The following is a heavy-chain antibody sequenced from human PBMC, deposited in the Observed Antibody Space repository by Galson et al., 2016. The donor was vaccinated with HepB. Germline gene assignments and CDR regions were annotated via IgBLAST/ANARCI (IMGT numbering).Heavy chain of an antibody. D-gene: IGHD3-22*01. CDR2: ISGSGGST. Sequence: SLRLSCAASGFAFSSYAMHWVRQAPGKGLEWVSAISGSGGSTYYADSVKGRFTISTDNSKNMMYLQMNSLRAEDTAVYYCAKMTVSSAFYSDAFDIWGQGTMVTVSS. CDR3: AKMTVSSAFYSDAFDI. J-gene: IGHJ3*02. CDR1: GFAFSSYA. V-gene: IGHV3-23*01.